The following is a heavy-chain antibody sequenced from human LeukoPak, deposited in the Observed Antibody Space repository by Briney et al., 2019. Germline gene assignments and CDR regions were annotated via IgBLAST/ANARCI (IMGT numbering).Heavy chain of an antibody. Sequence: GGSLRLSCAASGFTFDDYAMHWARHAPGKGLEWVSGISWNSGSIGYADSVKGRFTISRDNAKNSLYLQMNSLRAEDTALYYCAKSKFGTMVRGVIGYWGQGTLVTVSS. D-gene: IGHD3-10*01. CDR3: AKSKFGTMVRGVIGY. CDR2: ISWNSGSI. CDR1: GFTFDDYA. J-gene: IGHJ4*02. V-gene: IGHV3-9*01.